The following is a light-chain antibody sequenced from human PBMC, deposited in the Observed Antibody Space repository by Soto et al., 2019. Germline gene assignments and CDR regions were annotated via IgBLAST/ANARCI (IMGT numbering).Light chain of an antibody. V-gene: IGKV3-11*01. CDR2: DAS. J-gene: IGKJ4*01. CDR3: QQRSNWPLT. CDR1: QSVSSY. Sequence: EIFLTQSPATLSLSRWEIATLSWRASQSVSSYLAWYQQKPGQAPRLLIYDASNRATGIPARFSGSGSGTDFTLTISSLEPEDFAVYYCQQRSNWPLTFGGGTKVDIK.